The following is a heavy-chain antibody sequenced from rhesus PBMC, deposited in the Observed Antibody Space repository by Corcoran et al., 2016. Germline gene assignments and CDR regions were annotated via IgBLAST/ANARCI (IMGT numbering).Heavy chain of an antibody. CDR2: INPYNGNT. CDR1: GYTFTDYY. V-gene: IGHV1S2*01. J-gene: IGHJ6*01. D-gene: IGHD2-21*01. CDR3: ARDRWGCTGSGCYAGRYGLDS. Sequence: QVQLVQSGAEVKKPGSSVKVSCKASGYTFTDYYMHWLRQAPRPGLEWMGWINPYNGNTKYAQKCQGRVTMTRDKSTSTAYMELSSRRSEDTAVYYCARDRWGCTGSGCYAGRYGLDSWGQGVVVTVSS.